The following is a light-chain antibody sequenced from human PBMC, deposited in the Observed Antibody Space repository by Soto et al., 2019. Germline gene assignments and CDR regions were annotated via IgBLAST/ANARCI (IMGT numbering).Light chain of an antibody. CDR2: EGS. J-gene: IGLJ1*01. CDR1: SSDVGSYNL. V-gene: IGLV2-23*01. CDR3: SSYAGSANFYV. Sequence: QSALTQPASVSGSPGQSITISCSGTSSDVGSYNLVSWYQQHPGKAPKLIIYEGSKRPSGVSNRFSGSKSGNTASLTISGLQADDQADYHCSSYAGSANFYVFGTGTKLTVL.